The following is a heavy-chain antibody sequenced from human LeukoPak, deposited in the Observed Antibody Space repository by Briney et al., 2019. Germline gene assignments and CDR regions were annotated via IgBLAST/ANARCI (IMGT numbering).Heavy chain of an antibody. V-gene: IGHV4-39*01. J-gene: IGHJ4*02. CDR1: GGSIISSSYY. Sequence: PSETLSLTCIVSGGSIISSSYYWGWIRQPPGKGLEWIGSFYFSGSTYYNPSLKSRVTVSADTSKNQFSLKLTPVTAADTAVYYCARTLVRGAEGTGYWGQGTLVTVSS. D-gene: IGHD1-26*01. CDR3: ARTLVRGAEGTGY. CDR2: FYFSGST.